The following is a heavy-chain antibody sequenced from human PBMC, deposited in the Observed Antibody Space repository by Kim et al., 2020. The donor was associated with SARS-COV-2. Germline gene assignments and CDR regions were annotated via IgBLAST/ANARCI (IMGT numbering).Heavy chain of an antibody. V-gene: IGHV4-61*02. J-gene: IGHJ4*02. CDR3: ARGGGRWLQTPPPKY. D-gene: IGHD3-16*01. CDR1: GGSISSGSYY. Sequence: SQTLSLTCTVSGGSISSGSYYWSWIRQPAGKGLEWIGRIYTSGSTNYNPSLKSRVTISVDTSKNQFSLKLSSVTAADTAVYYCARGGGRWLQTPPPKYWGKGTLVTVSS. CDR2: IYTSGST.